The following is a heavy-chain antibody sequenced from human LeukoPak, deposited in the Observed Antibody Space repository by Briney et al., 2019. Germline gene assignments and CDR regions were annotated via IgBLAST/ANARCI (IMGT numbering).Heavy chain of an antibody. Sequence: ASVKVSCKASGYTFTSYGISWVRQAPGQGLEWMGIINPSGGSTSHAQKFQGRVTMTRDTSTSTVYMELSSLRSEDTAVYYCARGQAGYDSSGYSGGAFDYWGQGTLVTVSS. CDR1: GYTFTSYG. J-gene: IGHJ4*02. V-gene: IGHV1-46*01. D-gene: IGHD3-22*01. CDR3: ARGQAGYDSSGYSGGAFDY. CDR2: INPSGGST.